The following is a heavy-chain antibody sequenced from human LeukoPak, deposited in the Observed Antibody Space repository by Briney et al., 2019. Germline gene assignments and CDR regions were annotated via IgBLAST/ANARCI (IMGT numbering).Heavy chain of an antibody. CDR3: VRGYCSGGSCYHFDY. Sequence: SETLSLTCTVSGASITSYYWNWIRQPPGKGLEWIGYFYYSGSDNYNPSLKSRITISVDTSKNQFSLKLCSVTAADTAVYYCVRGYCSGGSCYHFDYWGQGTLVTVSS. J-gene: IGHJ4*02. V-gene: IGHV4-59*01. CDR1: GASITSYY. D-gene: IGHD2-15*01. CDR2: FYYSGSD.